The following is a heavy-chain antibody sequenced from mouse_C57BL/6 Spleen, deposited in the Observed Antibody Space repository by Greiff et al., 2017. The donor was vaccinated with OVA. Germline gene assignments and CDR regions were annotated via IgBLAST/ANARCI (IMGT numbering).Heavy chain of an antibody. J-gene: IGHJ4*01. CDR1: GYTFTDYY. D-gene: IGHD2-4*01. CDR2: INPNNGGT. CDR3: ARRGYDYEYAMDY. Sequence: EVQLQQSGPELVKPGASVKISCKASGYTFTDYYMNWVKQSHGKSLEWLGDINPNNGGTSYNQKFKGKATLTVDKSSSTAYMELRSLTSEDSAVYYCARRGYDYEYAMDYWGQGTSVTVSS. V-gene: IGHV1-26*01.